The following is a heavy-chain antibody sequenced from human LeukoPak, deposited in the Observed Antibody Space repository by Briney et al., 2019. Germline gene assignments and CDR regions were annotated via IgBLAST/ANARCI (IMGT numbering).Heavy chain of an antibody. V-gene: IGHV1-46*01. Sequence: ASVKVSCKTSAYPFTTYYMHWVRQAPGQGLEWMGVINPSDGSTSYAQKFRGRLTMTRDTSTSTLYMDLSSLIFEDTAVYFCTIDSSRGWFSVDHWCQGTLVTVSS. D-gene: IGHD6-19*01. CDR1: AYPFTTYY. J-gene: IGHJ4*02. CDR3: TIDSSRGWFSVDH. CDR2: INPSDGST.